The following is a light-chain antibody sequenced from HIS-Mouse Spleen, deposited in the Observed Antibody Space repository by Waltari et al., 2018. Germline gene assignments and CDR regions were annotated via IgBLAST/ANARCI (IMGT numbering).Light chain of an antibody. J-gene: IGLJ3*02. V-gene: IGLV2-23*03. CDR1: SSDVGSYNL. CDR3: CSYAGSSTFGV. Sequence: QSALTQPAPVSGSPGQSITISCTVTSSDVGSYNLVSWYQQHPGKAPKLMIYEGSKRPSGVSNRFSGSKSGNTASLTISGLQAEDEADYYCCSYAGSSTFGVFGGGTKLTVL. CDR2: EGS.